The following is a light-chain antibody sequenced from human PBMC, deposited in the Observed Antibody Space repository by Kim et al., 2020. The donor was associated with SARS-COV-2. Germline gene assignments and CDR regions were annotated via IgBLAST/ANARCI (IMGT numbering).Light chain of an antibody. CDR3: QQYDSVPWT. CDR1: QVISNY. V-gene: IGKV1-27*01. J-gene: IGKJ1*01. CDR2: DAS. Sequence: ASVGDGVTFSCRAVQVISNYLAWYQRKPGRPPTLLIYDASGLQSGVPSRFSGSRSGTDFTLTISSLQPEDVGTYYCQQYDSVPWTFGQGTKVDIK.